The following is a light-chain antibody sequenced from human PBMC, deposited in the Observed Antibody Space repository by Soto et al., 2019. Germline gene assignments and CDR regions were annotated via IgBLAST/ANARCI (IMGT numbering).Light chain of an antibody. CDR3: CSYAGRYTPVV. V-gene: IGLV2-11*01. Sequence: QSALTQPRSVSGSPGQSVTISCTGTSSDVGGYNYVSWYQQHPGKAPKLMIYDVSKRPSGVPDRFSGSKSGNTASLTISGLQAGDEADYYCCSYAGRYTPVVFGGGTKLTVL. CDR1: SSDVGGYNY. CDR2: DVS. J-gene: IGLJ2*01.